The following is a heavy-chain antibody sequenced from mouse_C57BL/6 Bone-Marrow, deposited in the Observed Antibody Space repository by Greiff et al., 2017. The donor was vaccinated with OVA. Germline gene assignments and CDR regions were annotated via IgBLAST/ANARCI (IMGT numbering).Heavy chain of an antibody. Sequence: QVQLQQSGAELVRPGASVTLSCKASGYTFTDYEMHWVKQTPVNGLEWIGAIDPDTGGTAYNQKFKGKAILTADKSSSTAYMELRSLTSEDSAVYYCTRGYSNYYAMDYWGQGTSVTVSS. CDR3: TRGYSNYYAMDY. J-gene: IGHJ4*01. CDR1: GYTFTDYE. V-gene: IGHV1-15*01. CDR2: IDPDTGGT. D-gene: IGHD2-5*01.